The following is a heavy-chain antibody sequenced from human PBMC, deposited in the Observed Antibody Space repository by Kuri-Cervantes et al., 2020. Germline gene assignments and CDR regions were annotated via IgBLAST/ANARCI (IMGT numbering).Heavy chain of an antibody. CDR2: ISYDGSNK. Sequence: GGSLRLSCAASGFTFSSYAMHWVRQAPDEGLEWVAVISYDGSNKYYADSVKGRFTISRDNSKNTLYLQMNSLRAEDTAVYYCARGADRYYGMDVWGQGTTVTVSS. CDR1: GFTFSSYA. D-gene: IGHD3-16*01. J-gene: IGHJ6*02. CDR3: ARGADRYYGMDV. V-gene: IGHV3-30-3*01.